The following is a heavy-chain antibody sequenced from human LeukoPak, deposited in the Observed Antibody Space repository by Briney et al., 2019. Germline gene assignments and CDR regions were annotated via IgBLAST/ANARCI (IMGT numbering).Heavy chain of an antibody. V-gene: IGHV3-74*01. Sequence: PGGSLRLSCAASGFTFSNYWMHWVRQAPGKGLVWVSRISRDGSSTDYLDSVKGRFTISRDNARNTLYLQMNSLRAEDTAVYYCARVPYVFDLWGQGTMVTVSS. J-gene: IGHJ3*01. CDR2: ISRDGSST. CDR3: ARVPYVFDL. CDR1: GFTFSNYW.